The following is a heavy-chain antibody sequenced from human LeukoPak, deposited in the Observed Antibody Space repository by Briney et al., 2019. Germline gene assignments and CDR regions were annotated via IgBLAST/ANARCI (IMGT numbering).Heavy chain of an antibody. Sequence: SETLSLTCTVSGGSISSYYWTWIRQSPGKGLEWIGHLYNSGSTNYNPSLRSRVTISVDTSKNQFSLRLSFVTAADTAVYYCARAVADNTFDYWGQGTLVTVSS. V-gene: IGHV4-59*08. J-gene: IGHJ4*02. CDR1: GGSISSYY. CDR2: LYNSGST. D-gene: IGHD1-1*01. CDR3: ARAVADNTFDY.